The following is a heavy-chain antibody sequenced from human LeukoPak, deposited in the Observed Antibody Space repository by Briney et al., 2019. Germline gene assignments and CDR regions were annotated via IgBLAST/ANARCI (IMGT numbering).Heavy chain of an antibody. CDR3: AKDRFASRDGYNS. D-gene: IGHD5-24*01. CDR2: ISGSGGST. Sequence: GGSLRLSCAASGFPFSSHWMSWVRQAPGKGLEWVSAISGSGGSTYYADSVKGRFTISRDNSKNTLYLQMNSLRAEDTAVYYCAKDRFASRDGYNSWGQGTLVTVSS. J-gene: IGHJ5*02. V-gene: IGHV3-23*01. CDR1: GFPFSSHW.